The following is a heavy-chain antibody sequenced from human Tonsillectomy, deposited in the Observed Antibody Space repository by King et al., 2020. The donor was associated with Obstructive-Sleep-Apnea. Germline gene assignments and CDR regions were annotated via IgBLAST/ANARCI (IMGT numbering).Heavy chain of an antibody. CDR1: GYTFTGYY. J-gene: IGHJ4*02. CDR3: ARDMSTYDSTSPAY. D-gene: IGHD3-16*01. CDR2: ISPNSGAT. V-gene: IGHV1-2*02. Sequence: VRLVQSGAEVKKPGASVKVSCKASGYTFTGYYIHWVRQAPGQGLEWMGWISPNSGATKYAQSFQDRVTMTRDTSISTAYMDLRRLRSDDTAIYYCARDMSTYDSTSPAYWGQGTLVTVSS.